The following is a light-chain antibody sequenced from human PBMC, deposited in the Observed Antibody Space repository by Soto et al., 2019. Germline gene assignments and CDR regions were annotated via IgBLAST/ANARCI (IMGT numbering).Light chain of an antibody. Sequence: DIQMTQSPSTLSGSVGDRVTTTCRASQTISSWLAWYQQKPGKAPKLLIYKASTLKSGVPSRFSGSGSGTEFTLTISSLQPDDPATYYCRQYNAYPITLGQGTRLEIK. J-gene: IGKJ5*01. CDR3: RQYNAYPIT. CDR1: QTISSW. CDR2: KAS. V-gene: IGKV1-5*03.